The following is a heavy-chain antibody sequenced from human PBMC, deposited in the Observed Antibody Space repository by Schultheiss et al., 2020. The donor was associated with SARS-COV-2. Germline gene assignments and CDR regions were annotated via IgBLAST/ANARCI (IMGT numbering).Heavy chain of an antibody. J-gene: IGHJ3*02. CDR2: IYYSGST. V-gene: IGHV4-31*03. Sequence: SQTLSLTCTVSGGSISSGGYYWSWIRQHPGKGLEWIGYIYYSGSTYYNPSLKSRVTISVDTSKNQFSLKLSSVTAADTAVYYCARRKVGATGDDAFDIWGQGTMVTVSS. CDR1: GGSISSGGYY. D-gene: IGHD1-26*01. CDR3: ARRKVGATGDDAFDI.